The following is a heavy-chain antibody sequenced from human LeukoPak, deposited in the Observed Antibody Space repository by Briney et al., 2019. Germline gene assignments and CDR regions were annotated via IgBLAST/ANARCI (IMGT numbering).Heavy chain of an antibody. CDR3: ARGGGLGYAEFDY. Sequence: PSETLSLTCTVSGGSISSGGYYWNWIRQPPGKGLEWIGYIYQSGSTSYNPSLKSRVTISVDRSKNQFSLKLSSVTAADTAVYYCARGGGLGYAEFDYWGQGTLVTVSS. CDR1: GGSISSGGYY. J-gene: IGHJ4*02. V-gene: IGHV4-30-2*01. D-gene: IGHD3-16*01. CDR2: IYQSGST.